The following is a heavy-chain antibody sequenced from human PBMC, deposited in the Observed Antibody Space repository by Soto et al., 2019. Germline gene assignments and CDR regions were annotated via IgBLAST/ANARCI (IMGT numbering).Heavy chain of an antibody. D-gene: IGHD1-26*01. CDR3: ARRGSGSYYDY. J-gene: IGHJ4*02. V-gene: IGHV3-23*01. CDR2: ISGSGGST. Sequence: ESGGGLVQPGGSLRLSCAASGFTFSSHAMRWVRQAPVKGLEWVSAISGSGGSTYYADSVKGRFTISRDNSKNTLYLQMNSLRAEDTAVYYCARRGSGSYYDYWGQGTLVTVSS. CDR1: GFTFSSHA.